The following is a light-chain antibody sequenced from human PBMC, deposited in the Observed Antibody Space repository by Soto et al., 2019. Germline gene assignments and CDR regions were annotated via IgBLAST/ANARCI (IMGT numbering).Light chain of an antibody. V-gene: IGKV1-5*01. CDR1: QSLSTW. Sequence: DIQMTQSPSTLSASVGDRVTITCRASQSLSTWLAWFQQKPGKAPKLLIYDASSLESGVPSRFSGSGSGTEFTLTISSLQPDDFAIYYCQQHNSYWSFGQGTTVEIK. CDR3: QQHNSYWS. CDR2: DAS. J-gene: IGKJ1*01.